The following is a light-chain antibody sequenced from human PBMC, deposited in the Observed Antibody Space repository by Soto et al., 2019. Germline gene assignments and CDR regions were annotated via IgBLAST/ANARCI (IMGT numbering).Light chain of an antibody. CDR3: QRYDSAPRT. V-gene: IGKV1-27*01. CDR1: QGIGNY. CDR2: AAS. Sequence: DIPMTQSPSSLSASVGDRVTLTCRASQGIGNYLAWYQQKPGKVPKLLISAASTLQSGVPSRFSGSGSGTHFTLTISSLQPEDVSTYYCQRYDSAPRTFGRGTKVELK. J-gene: IGKJ1*01.